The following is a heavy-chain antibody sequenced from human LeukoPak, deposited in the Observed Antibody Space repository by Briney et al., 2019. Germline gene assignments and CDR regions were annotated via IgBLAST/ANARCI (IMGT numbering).Heavy chain of an antibody. CDR3: ARHALEDTATTIDY. CDR2: IYYSGST. J-gene: IGHJ4*02. D-gene: IGHD5-18*01. V-gene: IGHV4-59*08. CDR1: GGSISSYY. Sequence: SETLSLTCTVSGGSISSYYWSWIRQPPGKGLEWIGYIYYSGSTNYNPSLKSRVTISVDTSKNQFSLKLSSVTAADTAVYYCARHALEDTATTIDYWGQGTLVTVSS.